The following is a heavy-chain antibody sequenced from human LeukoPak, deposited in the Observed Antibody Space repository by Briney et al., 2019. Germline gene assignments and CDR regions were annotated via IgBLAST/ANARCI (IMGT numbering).Heavy chain of an antibody. J-gene: IGHJ4*02. Sequence: GGSLRLSCAASGFTFSSYAMHWVRQAPGKGLEWVAVISYDGSNKYYADSVKGRFTISRDNSKSTLYLQMNSLRAEDTAVYYCARDTSPYDSSGYVFDYWGQGTLVTVSS. CDR2: ISYDGSNK. D-gene: IGHD3-22*01. CDR3: ARDTSPYDSSGYVFDY. CDR1: GFTFSSYA. V-gene: IGHV3-30-3*01.